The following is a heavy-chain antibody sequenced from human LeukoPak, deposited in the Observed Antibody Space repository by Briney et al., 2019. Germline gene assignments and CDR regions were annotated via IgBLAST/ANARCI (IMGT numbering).Heavy chain of an antibody. CDR1: GFTFSSYE. J-gene: IGHJ1*01. D-gene: IGHD3-22*01. CDR2: ISSSGNTI. Sequence: GGSLRLSCAASGFTFSSYEMNWVRQAPGKGLEWVSYISSSGNTIYYADSVRGRFTISRDNAKNSLYLQMNSLRAEDTAVYYCARDNGSSGYSSEYFQHWGQGTLVTVSS. V-gene: IGHV3-48*03. CDR3: ARDNGSSGYSSEYFQH.